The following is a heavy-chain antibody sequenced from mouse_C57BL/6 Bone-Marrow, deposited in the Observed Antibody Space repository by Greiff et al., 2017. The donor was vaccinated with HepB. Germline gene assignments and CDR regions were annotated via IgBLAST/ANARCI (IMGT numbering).Heavy chain of an antibody. CDR3: TSHYSNSYWYFDV. J-gene: IGHJ1*03. D-gene: IGHD2-5*01. V-gene: IGHV1-7*01. Sequence: QVQLQQSGAELAKPGASVKLSCKASGYTFTSYWMHWVKQRPGQGLEWIGYINPSSGYTKYNQKFKDKATLTADKSSSTAYMQLSSLTYVDSAVYYCTSHYSNSYWYFDVWGTGTTVTVSS. CDR2: INPSSGYT. CDR1: GYTFTSYW.